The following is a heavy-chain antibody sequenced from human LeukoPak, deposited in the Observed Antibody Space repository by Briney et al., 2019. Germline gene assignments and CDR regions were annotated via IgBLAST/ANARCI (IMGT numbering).Heavy chain of an antibody. CDR2: IYYSGST. Sequence: SETLSLTCTVSGGSISSSSYYWGWIRQPPGKGLEWIGSIYYSGSTYYNPSLKSRVTISVDTSKNQFSLKLSSVTAADTAVYYCARQVTDIVEVLAAIGFDPWGPGNLVTVSS. J-gene: IGHJ5*02. CDR1: GGSISSSSYY. CDR3: ARQVTDIVEVLAAIGFDP. V-gene: IGHV4-39*01. D-gene: IGHD2-2*02.